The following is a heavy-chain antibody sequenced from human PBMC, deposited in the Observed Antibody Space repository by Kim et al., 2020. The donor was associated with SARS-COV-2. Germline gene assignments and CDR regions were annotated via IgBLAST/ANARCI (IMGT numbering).Heavy chain of an antibody. J-gene: IGHJ6*02. CDR2: MNADGTGA. CDR1: GFTFASYR. V-gene: IGHV3-74*01. CDR3: GRGYYHMDV. Sequence: GGSLRLSCAASGFTFASYRVHWVRQAPGKGLEWVSMMNADGTGANYADSVRGRLTLSRDTAKNTVYLQMNSLSAADTAVYYCGRGYYHMDVWGHGTTVTVSS.